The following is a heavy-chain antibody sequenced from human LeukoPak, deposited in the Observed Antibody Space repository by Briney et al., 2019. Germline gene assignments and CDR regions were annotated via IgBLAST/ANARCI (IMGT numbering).Heavy chain of an antibody. CDR2: IRGSSSYI. D-gene: IGHD3-22*01. V-gene: IGHV3-21*01. CDR1: GFTFSSYA. J-gene: IGHJ4*02. Sequence: GGSLRLSCAASGFTFSSYAMSWVRQAPGKGLEWVSSIRGSSSYIDYADSVEGRFIISRDSAKNSLYLQMNRLSAEDTAVYYFARDVCYYDSSGYYYRLYYFDYWGQGTLVTVSS. CDR3: ARDVCYYDSSGYYYRLYYFDY.